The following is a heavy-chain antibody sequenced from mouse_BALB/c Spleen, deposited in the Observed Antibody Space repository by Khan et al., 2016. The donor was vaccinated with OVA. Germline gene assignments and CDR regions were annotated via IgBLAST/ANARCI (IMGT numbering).Heavy chain of an antibody. CDR1: GFTFSSYG. J-gene: IGHJ2*01. V-gene: IGHV5-6*01. CDR2: ISSDGTYT. D-gene: IGHD1-2*01. CDR3: ARRTTATNFDY. Sequence: EVELVESGGDLVKPGGSLKLSCAASGFTFSSYGMSWVRQTPDKRLEWVTTISSDGTYTYYPDSVKGRFTISRDNGKNTLYLEMSSLKSEDTAMYYCARRTTATNFDYWGQGTTLTVSS.